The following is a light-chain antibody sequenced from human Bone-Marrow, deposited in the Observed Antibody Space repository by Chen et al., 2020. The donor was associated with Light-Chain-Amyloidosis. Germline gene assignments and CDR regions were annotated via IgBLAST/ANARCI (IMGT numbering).Light chain of an antibody. CDR3: QQSYSTPT. J-gene: IGKJ4*01. Sequence: IQMTQSPSSLSASVVDRVTITCRASQSITKFLNWYQQKPGKGPKLLIYTASSLQSGVPSRFSGSGSGTDFSLTISSVQPEDLATYYCQQSYSTPTFGGGTKLEIK. CDR2: TAS. V-gene: IGKV1-39*01. CDR1: QSITKF.